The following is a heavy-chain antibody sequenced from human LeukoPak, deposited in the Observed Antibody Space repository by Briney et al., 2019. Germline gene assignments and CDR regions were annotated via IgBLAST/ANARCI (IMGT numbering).Heavy chain of an antibody. V-gene: IGHV3-23*01. D-gene: IGHD1-1*01. CDR3: SKDQSSTSTGIFDY. CDR2: ISGSGDST. Sequence: GGSLRLSCAASGFTFSDYAMSWVRQAPGKGLEWVSAISGSGDSTYYADSVKGRFTISRDKSKNTLYLQMNSLRAEDTAVYYCSKDQSSTSTGIFDYWGQEPWSPSPQ. J-gene: IGHJ4*01. CDR1: GFTFSDYA.